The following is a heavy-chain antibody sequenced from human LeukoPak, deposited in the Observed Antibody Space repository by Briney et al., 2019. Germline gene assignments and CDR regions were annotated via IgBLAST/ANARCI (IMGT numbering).Heavy chain of an antibody. D-gene: IGHD2-15*01. J-gene: IGHJ4*02. CDR1: GFTFSSYA. CDR3: ANFAFLCRGGSGYSGY. Sequence: GGSLRLSCAASGFTFSSYAMSWVRQAPGKGLEWVSAISGSGGSTYYADSVKGRFTISRDNSKNTLYLQMNSLRAEDTAVYYCANFAFLCRGGSGYSGYWGQGTLVAVSS. CDR2: ISGSGGST. V-gene: IGHV3-23*01.